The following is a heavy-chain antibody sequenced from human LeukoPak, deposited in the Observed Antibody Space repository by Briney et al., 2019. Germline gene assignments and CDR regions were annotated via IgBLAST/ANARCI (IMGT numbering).Heavy chain of an antibody. V-gene: IGHV4-59*11. Sequence: PSETLSLTCTVSGGSISSHYWIWIRQSPEKGLEWIGDISSSGSTGYNPSLRSRDTISLDTSKNQFSLNLSSVTAADTAVYYCARGALRGFYAFFYMDVWGKGTTVTVSS. CDR3: ARGALRGFYAFFYMDV. CDR1: GGSISSHY. J-gene: IGHJ6*03. CDR2: ISSSGST. D-gene: IGHD5/OR15-5a*01.